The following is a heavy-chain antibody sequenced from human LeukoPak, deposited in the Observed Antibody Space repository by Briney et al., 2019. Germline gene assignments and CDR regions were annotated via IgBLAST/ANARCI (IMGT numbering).Heavy chain of an antibody. CDR1: GFTFNTYS. CDR2: ISESSSQT. CDR3: AKGYSGYDYWAFDI. Sequence: GGSLRLSCTASGFTFNTYSMTWVRQAPGKGLEGVAAISESSSQTYYAGSVKGRFTISRDNSKNTLYLQMISLRAEDTALYYCAKGYSGYDYWAFDIWGQGTMVTVSS. D-gene: IGHD5-12*01. J-gene: IGHJ3*02. V-gene: IGHV3-23*01.